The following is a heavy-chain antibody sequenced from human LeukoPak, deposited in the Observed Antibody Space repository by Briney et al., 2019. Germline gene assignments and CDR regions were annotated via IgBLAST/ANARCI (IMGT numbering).Heavy chain of an antibody. V-gene: IGHV4-59*01. Sequence: KPSETLSLTCTVSGGSISNYYWSWIRQPPGKGLEWIGYIYYSGSTNYNPSLRSRVTISVDTSKNQFSLKLNSVTAADTAVYYCARDTAAGIPWYWGQGTLVTVSS. D-gene: IGHD6-19*01. J-gene: IGHJ4*02. CDR3: ARDTAAGIPWY. CDR2: IYYSGST. CDR1: GGSISNYY.